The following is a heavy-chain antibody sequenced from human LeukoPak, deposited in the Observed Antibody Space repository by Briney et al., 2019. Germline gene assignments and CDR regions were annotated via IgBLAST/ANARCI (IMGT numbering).Heavy chain of an antibody. CDR1: GASFSGYY. Sequence: SETLSLTWAVDGASFSGYYWSWTRHPPGKGLEWIGEINHSGSTNYNPSLKSRVTISVDTSKNQFSLKLSSVTAADTAVYYCARARIVVVTATLDYWGQGTLVTVSS. J-gene: IGHJ4*02. V-gene: IGHV4-34*01. D-gene: IGHD2-21*02. CDR3: ARARIVVVTATLDY. CDR2: INHSGST.